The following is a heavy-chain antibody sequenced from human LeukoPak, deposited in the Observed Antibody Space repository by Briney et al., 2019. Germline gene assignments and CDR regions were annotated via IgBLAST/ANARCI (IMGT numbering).Heavy chain of an antibody. V-gene: IGHV3-21*01. CDR1: GFTFSSYS. D-gene: IGHD1-26*01. CDR3: ARDSRSGSYLGYYYYMDV. J-gene: IGHJ6*03. Sequence: GGSLRLSCAASGFTFSSYSMNWVRQAPGKGLEWVSSISSSSSYIYYADSVKGRFTISRDNAKNSLYLQMNSLRAEDTAVYYCARDSRSGSYLGYYYYMDVWGKGTTVTVSS. CDR2: ISSSSSYI.